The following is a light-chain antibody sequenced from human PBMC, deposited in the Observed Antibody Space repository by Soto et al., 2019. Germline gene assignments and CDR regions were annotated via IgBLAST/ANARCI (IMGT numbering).Light chain of an antibody. CDR2: DTN. CDR3: SLSYSGIRV. J-gene: IGLJ3*02. Sequence: QAVVTQEPSLTVSPGGTVTLTCGSSTGAVATGHYPYWFQQMPGQAPRTLIYDTNNRHSWTPARFSGSLLGGKPALTLSSAQPEDEADYYCSLSYSGIRVFGGGTKLTVL. V-gene: IGLV7-46*01. CDR1: TGAVATGHY.